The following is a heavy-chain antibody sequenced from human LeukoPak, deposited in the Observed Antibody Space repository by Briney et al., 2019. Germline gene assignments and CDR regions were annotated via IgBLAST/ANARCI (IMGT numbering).Heavy chain of an antibody. D-gene: IGHD2/OR15-2a*01. V-gene: IGHV3-15*01. J-gene: IGHJ4*02. CDR2: IKRDIDGGTT. CDR3: TTDLPRSTSCSHDY. CDR1: GFTFSNSW. Sequence: GGSLRLSCAASGFTFSNSWMLWVRQAPGRGLEWGGRIKRDIDGGTTDYAAPVKGRFTITRDDSRNTLYLQMNSLKTEDTAVYYCTTDLPRSTSCSHDYWGQGTQVTVSS.